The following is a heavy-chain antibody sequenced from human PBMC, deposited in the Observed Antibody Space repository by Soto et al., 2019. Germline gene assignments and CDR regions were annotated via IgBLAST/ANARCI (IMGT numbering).Heavy chain of an antibody. Sequence: ASVKVSCKASGYTFTSYGISWVRQAPGQGLEWMGWISAYNGNTNYAQKLQGRVTMTTDTSTSTAHMELRSLRSDDTAVYYCARDIVVVPAAIPIRYYYGMDVWGQGTTVTVSS. CDR1: GYTFTSYG. CDR3: ARDIVVVPAAIPIRYYYGMDV. V-gene: IGHV1-18*04. CDR2: ISAYNGNT. D-gene: IGHD2-2*01. J-gene: IGHJ6*02.